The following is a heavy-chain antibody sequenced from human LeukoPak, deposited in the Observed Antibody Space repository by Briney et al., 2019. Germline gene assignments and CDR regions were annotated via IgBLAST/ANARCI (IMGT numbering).Heavy chain of an antibody. Sequence: GGSLRLSCAASGFTFTSYNMNWVRQAPGKGLEGVSSISDGSSYLYYADSVKGRFTISRDNAKNSLYLQMNSLRAEDTAVYYCARTEYISSPPTYYFDYWGQGTLVTVSS. CDR2: ISDGSSYL. V-gene: IGHV3-21*01. D-gene: IGHD6-13*01. J-gene: IGHJ4*02. CDR3: ARTEYISSPPTYYFDY. CDR1: GFTFTSYN.